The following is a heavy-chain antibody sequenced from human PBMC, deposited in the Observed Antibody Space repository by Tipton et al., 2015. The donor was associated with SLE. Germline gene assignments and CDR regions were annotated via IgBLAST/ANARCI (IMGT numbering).Heavy chain of an antibody. Sequence: TLPLTCAVYGGSFSGYYWSWVRQPPGKGLEWIREINHSGSTNYNPSLKSRVTISVDTSKNQFSLKLSSVTAADTAVYYCARPHPYCSGGSCYDAFDIWGQGTMVTVSS. CDR2: INHSGST. CDR3: ARPHPYCSGGSCYDAFDI. D-gene: IGHD2-15*01. V-gene: IGHV4-34*01. CDR1: GGSFSGYY. J-gene: IGHJ3*02.